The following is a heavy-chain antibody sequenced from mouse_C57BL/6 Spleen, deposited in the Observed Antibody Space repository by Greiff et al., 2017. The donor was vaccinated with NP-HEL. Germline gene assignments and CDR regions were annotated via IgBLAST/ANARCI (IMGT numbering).Heavy chain of an antibody. CDR3: ARGKTYYGKNYFDY. D-gene: IGHD2-10*01. CDR1: GYAFSSYW. V-gene: IGHV1-80*01. Sequence: VQLQQSGAELVKPGASVKISCKASGYAFSSYWMNWVKQRPGKGLEWIGQIYPGDGDTNYNGKFKGKATLTADKSSSTAYMQLSSLTSEDSAVYFCARGKTYYGKNYFDYWGQGTTLTVSS. CDR2: IYPGDGDT. J-gene: IGHJ2*01.